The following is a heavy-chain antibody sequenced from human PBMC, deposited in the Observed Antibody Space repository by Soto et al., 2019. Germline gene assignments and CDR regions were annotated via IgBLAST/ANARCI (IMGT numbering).Heavy chain of an antibody. Sequence: EVQLVESGGGLVQPGGSLRLSCAGSGFTVGANYMSWVRQAPGKGLGWVSTIYSGDSASYADSVRGRFTISKDRSKNTLDLQMNSLRAEDTAVYYCELKLGESFDHWGQGTLVTVSS. CDR1: GFTVGANY. J-gene: IGHJ4*02. V-gene: IGHV3-66*01. CDR2: IYSGDSA. CDR3: ELKLGESFDH. D-gene: IGHD3-16*01.